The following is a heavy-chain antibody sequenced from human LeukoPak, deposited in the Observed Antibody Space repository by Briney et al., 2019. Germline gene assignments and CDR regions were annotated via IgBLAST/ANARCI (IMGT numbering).Heavy chain of an antibody. CDR1: GFTFDDYA. V-gene: IGHV3-9*03. Sequence: GGSLRLSCAASGFTFDDYAMHWVRQAPGKGLEWVSGISWNSGSIDYADSVKGRFTFSRDNAKNSLYLQMNSLRAEDMALYYCAKGGYSGYDSGFDYWGQGTLVTVSS. CDR3: AKGGYSGYDSGFDY. CDR2: ISWNSGSI. D-gene: IGHD5-12*01. J-gene: IGHJ4*02.